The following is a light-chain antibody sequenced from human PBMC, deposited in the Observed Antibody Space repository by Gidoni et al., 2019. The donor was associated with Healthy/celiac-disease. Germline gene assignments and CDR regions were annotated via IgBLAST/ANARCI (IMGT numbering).Light chain of an antibody. CDR3: QQSYSTPWT. CDR1: QSISIY. J-gene: IGKJ1*01. V-gene: IGKV1-39*01. CDR2: AAS. Sequence: DIQMTQSPSSLSAPVGDRVTITCRASQSISIYLNWYKQKPGKAPKLLIYAASSLQSGVPSRFSGSGSGTDFTLTISSLQPEDFATYYCQQSYSTPWTFGQGTKVEIK.